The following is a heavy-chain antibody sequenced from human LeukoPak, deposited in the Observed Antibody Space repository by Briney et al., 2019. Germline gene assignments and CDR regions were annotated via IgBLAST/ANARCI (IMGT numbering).Heavy chain of an antibody. CDR1: GFTFSSYT. J-gene: IGHJ4*02. Sequence: GGSLRLSCAASGFTFSSYTMHWVRQAPGKGLEWVAVMSYDGNNKYYADSVKGRFTISRDNSKNTLYLQMNSLRAEDTAVYYCARRGPASSFDYWGQGTLVTVSS. D-gene: IGHD3-10*01. CDR3: ARRGPASSFDY. V-gene: IGHV3-30*04. CDR2: MSYDGNNK.